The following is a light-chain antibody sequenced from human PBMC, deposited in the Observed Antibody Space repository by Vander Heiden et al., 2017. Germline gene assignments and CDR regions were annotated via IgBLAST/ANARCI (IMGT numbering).Light chain of an antibody. CDR2: GAS. CDR1: ESVSSD. V-gene: IGKV3-15*01. J-gene: IGKJ2*01. CDR3: QQYNNKPPYT. Sequence: IVLTQSPATLSVSPGETATLSWRASESVSSDYAWYHQQPGQAPRLLIHGASTRAISTPARFIGTGSWTEFTLIISRLQSEDFSVYYCQQYNNKPPYTFGQGTKVEIK.